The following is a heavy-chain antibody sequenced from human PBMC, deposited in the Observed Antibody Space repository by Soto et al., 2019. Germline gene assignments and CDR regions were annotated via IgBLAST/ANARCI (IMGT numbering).Heavy chain of an antibody. CDR3: ARRLGSSSPFDY. J-gene: IGHJ4*02. D-gene: IGHD6-6*01. CDR1: GYSFPHYW. V-gene: IGHV5-51*01. CDR2: IYPGDSDT. Sequence: GESLKISCKGSGYSFPHYWIGWVRQLPGKGLESMGIIYPGDSDTRNSPSFQGQVTISADKSISTASLQWNSLKTSDTAMYYCARRLGSSSPFDYWGQGTLVTVSS.